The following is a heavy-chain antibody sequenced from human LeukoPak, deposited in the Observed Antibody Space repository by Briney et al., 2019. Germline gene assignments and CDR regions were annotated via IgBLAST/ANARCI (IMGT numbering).Heavy chain of an antibody. CDR1: GYSFANFW. D-gene: IGHD2-15*01. CDR3: ARKFCSGSNCYHFDY. Sequence: GESLKISCKGFGYSFANFWIGWVRQMLGQGPEWMGIVYPGDSDTRYSPSFEGQVTISADQSVNTAYLQWSSLKASDTATYFCARKFCSGSNCYHFDYWGQGTRVIVSS. V-gene: IGHV5-51*01. CDR2: VYPGDSDT. J-gene: IGHJ4*02.